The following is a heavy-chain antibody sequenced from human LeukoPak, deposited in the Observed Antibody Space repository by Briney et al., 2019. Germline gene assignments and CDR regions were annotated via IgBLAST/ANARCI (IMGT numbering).Heavy chain of an antibody. D-gene: IGHD3-9*01. J-gene: IGHJ4*02. CDR3: ARGLRYFDWLKNVKYYFDY. V-gene: IGHV1-2*02. Sequence: ASVKVSCKASGYTFPGYYMHWVRQAPGQGLEWMGWINPNSGGTNYAQKFQGRVTMTRDTSISTAYMELSSLRSEDTAVYYCARGLRYFDWLKNVKYYFDYWGQGTLVTVSS. CDR1: GYTFPGYY. CDR2: INPNSGGT.